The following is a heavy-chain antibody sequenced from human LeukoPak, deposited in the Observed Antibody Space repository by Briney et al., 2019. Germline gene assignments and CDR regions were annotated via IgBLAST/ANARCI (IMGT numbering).Heavy chain of an antibody. V-gene: IGHV1-69-2*01. J-gene: IGHJ4*02. Sequence: GASVKVSCKASGYTFTDYYMHWVQQAPGKGLEWMGRIDPEDGETKYAEKFQGRVTITADTSTDTAYMELRSLRSEDTAVYYCATGRTRYSGSYIDSWGQGTLVTVSS. CDR1: GYTFTDYY. D-gene: IGHD1-26*01. CDR3: ATGRTRYSGSYIDS. CDR2: IDPEDGET.